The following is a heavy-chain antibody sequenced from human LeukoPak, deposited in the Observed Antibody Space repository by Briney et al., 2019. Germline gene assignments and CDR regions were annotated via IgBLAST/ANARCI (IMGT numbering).Heavy chain of an antibody. CDR1: GFTFSSYA. CDR2: IWYDGVNK. D-gene: IGHD5-12*01. V-gene: IGHV3-33*08. J-gene: IGHJ4*02. CDR3: AREGIVATLDY. Sequence: PGGSLRLSCAVSGFTFSSYAMNWVRQAPGKGLEWVAVIWYDGVNKYYADSVKGRFTISRDMPKNTLYLQMNSLRAEDTAVYYCAREGIVATLDYWGQGTLVTVSS.